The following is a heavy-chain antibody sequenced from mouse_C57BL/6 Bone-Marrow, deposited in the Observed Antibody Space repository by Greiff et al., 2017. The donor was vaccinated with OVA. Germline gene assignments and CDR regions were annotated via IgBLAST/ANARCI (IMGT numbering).Heavy chain of an antibody. D-gene: IGHD1-1*01. CDR1: GFTFSSYA. Sequence: EVMLVESGEGLVKPGGSLKLSCAASGFTFSSYAMSWVRQTPEKRLEWVAYISSGGDYIYYADTVKGRFTISRDNARNTLYLQMSSLKSEDTAMYYCTREGYYYGSLYAMDYWGQGTSVTVSS. V-gene: IGHV5-9-1*02. J-gene: IGHJ4*01. CDR3: TREGYYYGSLYAMDY. CDR2: ISSGGDYI.